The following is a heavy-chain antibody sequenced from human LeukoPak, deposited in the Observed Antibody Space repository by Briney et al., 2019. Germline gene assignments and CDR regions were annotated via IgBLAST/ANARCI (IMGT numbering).Heavy chain of an antibody. Sequence: SQTLSLTCTVSGGSISSGDYYWSWIRQPPGKGLEWIGYIYYSGSTYYNPSLKSRVTISVDTFKNQFSLKLSSVTAADTAVYYCAGYEYSSTNFDYWGQGTLVTVSS. CDR2: IYYSGST. J-gene: IGHJ4*02. CDR3: AGYEYSSTNFDY. CDR1: GGSISSGDYY. V-gene: IGHV4-30-4*08. D-gene: IGHD6-6*01.